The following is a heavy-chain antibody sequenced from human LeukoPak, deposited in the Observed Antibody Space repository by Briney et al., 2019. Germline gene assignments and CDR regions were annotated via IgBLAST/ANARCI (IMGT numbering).Heavy chain of an antibody. Sequence: SETLSLTCTVSGGSISSYYWSWIRQPPGKGLEWIGYIYYSGSTNYNPSLKSRVTISVDTSKNQFSLKLSSVTAADTAVYYCARGVGGDYEDYWGQGTLVTVSS. CDR3: ARGVGGDYEDY. V-gene: IGHV4-59*01. CDR1: GGSISSYY. J-gene: IGHJ4*02. CDR2: IYYSGST. D-gene: IGHD4-17*01.